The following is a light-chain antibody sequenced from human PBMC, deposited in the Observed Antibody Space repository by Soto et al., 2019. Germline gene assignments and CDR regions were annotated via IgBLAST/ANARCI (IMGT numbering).Light chain of an antibody. CDR2: LDSDGSH. Sequence: QLVLTQSPSVSASLGASVKLTCTLSSRHSTYAIAWHQQQPEKGPRYLMRLDSDGSHRKGDGIPDRFSGSSSGAERHLPISSLQSEDEADYYCQTWGTGIQVFGGGTKLTVL. CDR1: SRHSTYA. CDR3: QTWGTGIQV. J-gene: IGLJ3*02. V-gene: IGLV4-69*01.